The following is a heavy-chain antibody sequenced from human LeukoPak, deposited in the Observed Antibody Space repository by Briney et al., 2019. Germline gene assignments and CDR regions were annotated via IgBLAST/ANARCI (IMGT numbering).Heavy chain of an antibody. J-gene: IGHJ3*02. V-gene: IGHV3-7*03. CDR2: IKHDGSEK. CDR3: ARDKTAFGFDI. CDR1: GFIFTNYF. D-gene: IGHD1-1*01. Sequence: GGSLRLSCAASGFIFTNYFMSWVRQAPGKGLEWVASIKHDGSEKYYVDSVKGRFTISRDNAKNSLYLQMNSLRADDTGVYYCARDKTAFGFDIWGQGTMVTVSS.